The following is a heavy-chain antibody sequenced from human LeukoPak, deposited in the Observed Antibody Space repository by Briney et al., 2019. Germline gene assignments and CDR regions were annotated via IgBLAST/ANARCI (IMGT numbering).Heavy chain of an antibody. CDR2: ISSSSSSI. D-gene: IGHD3/OR15-3a*01. V-gene: IGHV3-21*01. CDR3: ARRFDFWSGKYKVKLFDP. J-gene: IGHJ5*02. CDR1: GFSFSNFG. Sequence: PGGSLRLSCAASGFSFSNFGMNWVRQAPGKGLEWVSSISSSSSSIFYADSVKGRFTISRDNAKNSLYLQMSSLRAEDPAVYYCARRFDFWSGKYKVKLFDPWGQGTLVTVSS.